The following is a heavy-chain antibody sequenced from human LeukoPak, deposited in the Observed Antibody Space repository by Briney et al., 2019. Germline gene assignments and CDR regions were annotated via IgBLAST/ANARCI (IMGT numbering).Heavy chain of an antibody. CDR1: GFTLRTYW. CDR3: ASEAYSNYAFDI. D-gene: IGHD6-13*01. J-gene: IGHJ3*02. CDR2: INSDGGST. Sequence: GGSLRLSCAASGFTLRTYWMHWVRQAPGKGLVWGSRINSDGGSTVYADSVKGQFTISRDNSKNTLYLQMSSLRAEDTAVYYCASEAYSNYAFDIWGQGTMVTVSS. V-gene: IGHV3-74*01.